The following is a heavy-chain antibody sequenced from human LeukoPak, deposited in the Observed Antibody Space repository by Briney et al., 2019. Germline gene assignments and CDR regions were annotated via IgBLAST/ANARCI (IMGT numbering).Heavy chain of an antibody. CDR3: ATTPMGGSGNRYYYYGMDV. CDR2: FDPEDGET. Sequence: GASVKVSCKVSGYTLTELSMHWVRQAPGKGLEWMGGFDPEDGETIYAQKFQGRVTMTEDTSTDTAYMELSSLRSGDTAVYYCATTPMGGSGNRYYYYGMDVWGQGTTVTVSS. V-gene: IGHV1-24*01. CDR1: GYTLTELS. J-gene: IGHJ6*02. D-gene: IGHD3-10*01.